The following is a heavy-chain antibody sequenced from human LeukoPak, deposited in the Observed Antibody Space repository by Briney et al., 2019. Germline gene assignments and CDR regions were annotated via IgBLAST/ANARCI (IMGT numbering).Heavy chain of an antibody. V-gene: IGHV3-48*03. D-gene: IGHD2-15*01. CDR2: ISGRDTI. CDR1: GFIFSSSE. CDR3: ARSTPSDFYFDY. J-gene: IGHJ4*02. Sequence: GSLRLSCAASGFIFSSSEMNWVRQPSGEGLEWVSYISGRDTIYYADSVKGRFTISRDNAKNSLYLQMNNLRAEDTALYYCARSTPSDFYFDYWGQGALVTVSS.